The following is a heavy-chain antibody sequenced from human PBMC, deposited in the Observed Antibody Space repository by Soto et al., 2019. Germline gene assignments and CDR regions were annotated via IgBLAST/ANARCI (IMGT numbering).Heavy chain of an antibody. CDR3: TRDLFSYDYSGILWFDP. J-gene: IGHJ5*02. D-gene: IGHD3-16*01. CDR2: IRSKGHNYAT. Sequence: GGSLRLSCAASGSAFSGSAMYWVRQASGKGPEWVGRIRSKGHNYATEYAASVKGRFTVSRDDSKNAAYLQMNSLQTEDTAVYCCTRDLFSYDYSGILWFDPWGQGTLVTVSS. V-gene: IGHV3-73*01. CDR1: GSAFSGSA.